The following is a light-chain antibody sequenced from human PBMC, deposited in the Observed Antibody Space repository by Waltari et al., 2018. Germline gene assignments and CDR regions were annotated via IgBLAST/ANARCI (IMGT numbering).Light chain of an antibody. J-gene: IGLJ2*01. CDR2: DVT. CDR3: GSYTTSSTLNVL. CDR1: GSYVGGYHC. Sequence: QSALTQPASVSGSPGQSITISCIGTGSYVGGYHCVSCYQQHPGKAPKLMIYDVTNWPSGVSNRFSGSKSGNTASLTISGLQAEDEADYYCGSYTTSSTLNVLFGGGTKLTVL. V-gene: IGLV2-14*03.